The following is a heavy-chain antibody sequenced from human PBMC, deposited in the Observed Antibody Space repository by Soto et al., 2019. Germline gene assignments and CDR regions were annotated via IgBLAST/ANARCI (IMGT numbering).Heavy chain of an antibody. V-gene: IGHV4-59*08. Sequence: NPSETLSLTCTVSGGSISTYYWSWVRQPPGKRLEWIGWVDFSGSTNYNPSLMSRTTFSVDTSKNQFSLNLNSVTAADTAVYYCARLLYVSGSSYSGNYYYYSMDLWGQGTTVTVSS. J-gene: IGHJ6*02. CDR1: GGSISTYY. CDR3: ARLLYVSGSSYSGNYYYYSMDL. D-gene: IGHD3-10*01. CDR2: VDFSGST.